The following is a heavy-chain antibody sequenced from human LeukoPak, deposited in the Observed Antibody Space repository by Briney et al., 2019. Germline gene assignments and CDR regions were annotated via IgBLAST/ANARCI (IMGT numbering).Heavy chain of an antibody. CDR3: ARIPIAEHYYYYGMDV. J-gene: IGHJ6*02. CDR1: GYTFTSYD. Sequence: ASVKVSCKASGYTFTSYDINWVRQAPGQGLEWMGRINPNSGGTNYAQKFQGRVTMTRDTSISTAYMELSRLRSDDTAVYYCARIPIAEHYYYYGMDVWGQGTTVTVSS. V-gene: IGHV1-2*06. D-gene: IGHD6-13*01. CDR2: INPNSGGT.